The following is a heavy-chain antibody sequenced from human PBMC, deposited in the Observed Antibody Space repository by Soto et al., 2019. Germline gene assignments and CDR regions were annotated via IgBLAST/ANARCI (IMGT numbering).Heavy chain of an antibody. J-gene: IGHJ6*01. D-gene: IGHD2-15*01. CDR1: GGSISSGGYY. CDR2: IYYSGST. CDR3: ARDKVRYCSGGSCYSAGYYYGMDV. Sequence: QVQLQESGPGLVKPSQTLSLTCTVSGGSISSGGYYWSWIRQHPGKGLEWIGYIYYSGSTYYNPSLKSRVTIALDASKKQFSLQLSSVTAADTAVYYCARDKVRYCSGGSCYSAGYYYGMDVWGQGTTVTVAS. V-gene: IGHV4-31*03.